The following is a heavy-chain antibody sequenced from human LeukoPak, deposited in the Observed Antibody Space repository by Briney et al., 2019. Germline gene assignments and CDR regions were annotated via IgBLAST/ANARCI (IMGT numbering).Heavy chain of an antibody. CDR3: ARGRPQYYYGSGTNWFDP. V-gene: IGHV4-34*01. CDR1: GGSSSGYY. Sequence: SETLSLTCAVYGGSSSGYYWSWIRQPPGKGLEWIGEINHSGSTNYNPSLKSRVTISVDTSKNQFSLKLSSVTAADTAVYYCARGRPQYYYGSGTNWFDPWGQGTLVTVSS. J-gene: IGHJ5*02. D-gene: IGHD3-10*01. CDR2: INHSGST.